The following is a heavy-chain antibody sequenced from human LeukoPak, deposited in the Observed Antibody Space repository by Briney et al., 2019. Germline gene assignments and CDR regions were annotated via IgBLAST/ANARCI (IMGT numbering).Heavy chain of an antibody. V-gene: IGHV3-23*01. CDR1: GFTFSSYA. CDR3: AKDLDSSGYYSNLFDP. Sequence: GGSLRLSCAASGFTFSSYAMSWVRQAPGKGLEWVSAISGSGGSTYYADSVKGRFTISRDNSKNTLYLQMNSLRAEDTAVYYCAKDLDSSGYYSNLFDPWGQGTLVTVSS. J-gene: IGHJ5*02. CDR2: ISGSGGST. D-gene: IGHD3-22*01.